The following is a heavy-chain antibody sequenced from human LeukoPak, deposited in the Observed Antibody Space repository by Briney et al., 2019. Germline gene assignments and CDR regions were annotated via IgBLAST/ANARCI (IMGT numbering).Heavy chain of an antibody. CDR3: SILTPYDACDI. D-gene: IGHD3-9*01. V-gene: IGHV3-21*01. Sequence: PGGSLRLSCAACGFTFSSYSMNWVRQAPGKGLEWVSSISSSSSYIYYADSVKGRFTISRDNSKNTLYLQMNSLRAEDTAVNYSSILTPYDACDIWGQGTMVTVSS. CDR1: GFTFSSYS. CDR2: ISSSSSYI. J-gene: IGHJ3*02.